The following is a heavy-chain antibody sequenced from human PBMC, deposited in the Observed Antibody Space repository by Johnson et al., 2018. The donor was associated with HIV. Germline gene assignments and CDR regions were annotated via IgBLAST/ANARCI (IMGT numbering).Heavy chain of an antibody. CDR3: ARGGLYIQFLAFDAFDI. CDR2: ISYEGSNK. Sequence: QVQLVESGGGVVQPGRSLRLSCAASGFTFSSYAMDWVRQAPGKGLEWVAVISYEGSNKYYADSVKGRFTISRDNSKNTLYLQMNSLRPEDTAVYFCARGGLYIQFLAFDAFDIWGQGTMVTVSS. D-gene: IGHD4-11*01. CDR1: GFTFSSYA. V-gene: IGHV3-30-3*01. J-gene: IGHJ3*02.